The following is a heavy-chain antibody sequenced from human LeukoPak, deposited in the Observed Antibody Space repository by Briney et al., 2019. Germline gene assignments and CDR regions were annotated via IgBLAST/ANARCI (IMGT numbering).Heavy chain of an antibody. CDR1: GYTFTAYY. V-gene: IGHV1-2*02. J-gene: IGHJ4*02. Sequence: ASVKVSCKASGYTFTAYYMHWVRQAPGQGLEWMGWINPNSSVTNYALKFRGRIIMTRDTSISTVYMDLSSLRYDDTAVYYCTRATFSASYSFDYWGQGSVVTVSS. CDR2: INPNSSVT. D-gene: IGHD1-26*01. CDR3: TRATFSASYSFDY.